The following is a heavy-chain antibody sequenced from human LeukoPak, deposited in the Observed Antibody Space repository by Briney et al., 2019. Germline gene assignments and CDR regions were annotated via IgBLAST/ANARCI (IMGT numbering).Heavy chain of an antibody. CDR3: ARHCTAGNCYRDAFDI. Sequence: NPSETLSLTCAVYGGSFSGYYWSWIRQPPGKGLEWIGEINHSGSTNYNPSLKSRVTISVDTSKNQFSLKLSSVTAADTAVYYCARHCTAGNCYRDAFDIWGQGTMVTVSS. J-gene: IGHJ3*02. CDR2: INHSGST. D-gene: IGHD2-15*01. CDR1: GGSFSGYY. V-gene: IGHV4-34*01.